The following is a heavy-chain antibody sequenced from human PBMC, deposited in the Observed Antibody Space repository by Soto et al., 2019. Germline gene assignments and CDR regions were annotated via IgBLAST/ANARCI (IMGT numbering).Heavy chain of an antibody. CDR3: VKHRGTYKATPDY. J-gene: IGHJ4*02. CDR2: ISGSGGSA. Sequence: GGSLRLSCAASGFTFTSYAMGWVRQAPGKGLEWVSTISGSGGSAYHADSVRGRFTISRDNSKNTLFLQMNSLRAEDTAIYYCVKHRGTYKATPDYWGQGTLVTVSS. D-gene: IGHD1-1*01. CDR1: GFTFTSYA. V-gene: IGHV3-23*01.